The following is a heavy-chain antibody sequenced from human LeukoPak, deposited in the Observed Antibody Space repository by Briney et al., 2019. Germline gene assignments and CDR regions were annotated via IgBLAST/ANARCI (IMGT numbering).Heavy chain of an antibody. J-gene: IGHJ5*02. Sequence: GRSLRLSCAASGFTFSSYAMHWVRQAPGKGLEWVAVISYDGRNKYYADSVKGRFTISRDNSKNTLYLQMNSLRAEDTAVYYCARGGIAAAVRVWFDPWGQGTLVTVSS. V-gene: IGHV3-30*04. CDR1: GFTFSSYA. CDR3: ARGGIAAAVRVWFDP. CDR2: ISYDGRNK. D-gene: IGHD6-13*01.